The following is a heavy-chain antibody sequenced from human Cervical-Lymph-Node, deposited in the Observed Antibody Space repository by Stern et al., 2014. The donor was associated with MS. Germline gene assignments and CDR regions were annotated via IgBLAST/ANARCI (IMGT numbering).Heavy chain of an antibody. D-gene: IGHD3-3*01. CDR3: ARDLTVFGVVTGMDV. CDR2: IDGRSRYI. CDR1: GFTFRLYS. Sequence: EVQLEEYGGGLVKPGGSLKLSCEASGFTFRLYSINWVRQAPGKGPEWVSSIDGRSRYIYYGDSVKGRFTISRDNSKNSLFLQMSSLRVEDTAVYYCARDLTVFGVVTGMDVWGRGTTVTVSS. V-gene: IGHV3-21*01. J-gene: IGHJ6*02.